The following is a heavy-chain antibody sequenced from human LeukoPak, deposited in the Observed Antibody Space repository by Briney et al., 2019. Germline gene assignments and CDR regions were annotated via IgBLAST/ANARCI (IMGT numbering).Heavy chain of an antibody. J-gene: IGHJ4*02. CDR1: GFTFSSYG. D-gene: IGHD1-26*01. Sequence: GGSLRLSCAASGFTFSSYGMHWVRQAPGEGLEWVSVISGSGGTTYYADSVRGRFIISRDNSKKTLYLQMIGLKVDDTAVYYCAKETGSYFDFWGQGSLVTVSS. V-gene: IGHV3-23*01. CDR3: AKETGSYFDF. CDR2: ISGSGGTT.